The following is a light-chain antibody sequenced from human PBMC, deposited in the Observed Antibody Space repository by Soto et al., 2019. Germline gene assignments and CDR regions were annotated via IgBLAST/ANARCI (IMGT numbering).Light chain of an antibody. CDR3: QQWRSSPLS. Sequence: EIGLTQSPGTLSLSPGEGATLSCRASQSVGNSYVAWYQKKPGQAPRPRISGTYSRATGIPDRFRGSGSDTDFTLTITSLEPEDFAVYYCQQWRSSPLSFGAGTKIEMK. V-gene: IGKV3-20*01. CDR2: GTY. J-gene: IGKJ4*01. CDR1: QSVGNSY.